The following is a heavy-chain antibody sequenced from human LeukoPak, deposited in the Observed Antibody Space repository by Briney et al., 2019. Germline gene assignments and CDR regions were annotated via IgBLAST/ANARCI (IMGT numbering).Heavy chain of an antibody. V-gene: IGHV4-39*01. D-gene: IGHD3-22*01. CDR1: GGSISSSSYY. Sequence: SETLSLTCTVSGGSISSSSYYWGWIRQPPGKGLEWIGSIYYSGSTYYNPSLKSRVTISVDTSKNQFSLKLSSVTAADTAVYYCARLNYYDSSGYYVNAFDIWGQGTMVTVSS. CDR3: ARLNYYDSSGYYVNAFDI. CDR2: IYYSGST. J-gene: IGHJ3*02.